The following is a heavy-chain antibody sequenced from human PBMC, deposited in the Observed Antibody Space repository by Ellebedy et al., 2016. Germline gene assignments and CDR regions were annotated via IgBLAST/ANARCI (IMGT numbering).Heavy chain of an antibody. Sequence: GESLKISCAASGFTFSVYSMDWVRQAPGKGLEWVSSMSSTSLYIYYAESVEGRFTNARDNAKNSFHLQMNSLRAEDTAIYYCAGTATGPFDIWGQGTMVTVSS. V-gene: IGHV3-21*04. D-gene: IGHD2-21*02. CDR1: GFTFSVYS. J-gene: IGHJ3*02. CDR3: AGTATGPFDI. CDR2: MSSTSLYI.